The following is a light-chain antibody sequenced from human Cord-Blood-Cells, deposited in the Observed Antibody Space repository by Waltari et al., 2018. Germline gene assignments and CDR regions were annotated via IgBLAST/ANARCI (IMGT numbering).Light chain of an antibody. CDR2: GAS. V-gene: IGKV3-15*01. J-gene: IGKJ4*01. Sequence: DIVISQSPATLSVSPGERATLSRRASQSVSSNLAWYQQKPRQAPRLLIYGASTRATGIPARFSGSGSGTEFTLTISSLQSEDFAVYYCQQYNNWPPLTFGGGTKVEIK. CDR1: QSVSSN. CDR3: QQYNNWPPLT.